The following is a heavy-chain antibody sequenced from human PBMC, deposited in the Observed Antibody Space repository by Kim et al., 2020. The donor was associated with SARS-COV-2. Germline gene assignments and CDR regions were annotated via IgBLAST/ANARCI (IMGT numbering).Heavy chain of an antibody. Sequence: GGSLRHSCAGSGFTFSSYAMSWVRQAPGKGLEWVSTISGSGDSTFYANSMKGRVTISRDNSKNTLFLQMNSLRAEDTAIYYCAKGNTASCYSCSDYWGQGMLVTVSS. CDR3: AKGNTASCYSCSDY. D-gene: IGHD2-15*01. V-gene: IGHV3-23*01. CDR2: ISGSGDST. CDR1: GFTFSSYA. J-gene: IGHJ4*02.